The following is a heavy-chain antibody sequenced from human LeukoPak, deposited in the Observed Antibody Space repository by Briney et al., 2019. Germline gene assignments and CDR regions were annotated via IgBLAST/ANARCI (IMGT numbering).Heavy chain of an antibody. Sequence: PSETLSLTCTVSGGSIINSYWSWIRQPPGEGLEFIGYIHSDGRTHYNPSLQRQVTMSVNTSKNQFSLKLSSVTAADTAVYHCARSSPGSGFWGQGILAMVSS. J-gene: IGHJ1*01. V-gene: IGHV4-59*01. CDR1: GGSIINSY. CDR3: ARSSPGSGF. CDR2: IHSDGRT.